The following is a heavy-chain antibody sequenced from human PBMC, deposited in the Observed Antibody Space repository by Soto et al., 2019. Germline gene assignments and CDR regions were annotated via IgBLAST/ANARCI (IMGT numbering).Heavy chain of an antibody. D-gene: IGHD5-12*01. CDR1: GGSISSGGYY. CDR3: ARRTGSGRGYSGYDRRNNWFDP. J-gene: IGHJ5*02. Sequence: QVQLQESGPGLVKPSQTLSLTCTVSGGSISSGGYYWSWIRQHPGKGLEWIGYIYYSGSTYYNPSLKSRVTISVDTSKNQCSLKLSSVTAADTAVYYCARRTGSGRGYSGYDRRNNWFDPWGQGTLVTVSS. CDR2: IYYSGST. V-gene: IGHV4-31*03.